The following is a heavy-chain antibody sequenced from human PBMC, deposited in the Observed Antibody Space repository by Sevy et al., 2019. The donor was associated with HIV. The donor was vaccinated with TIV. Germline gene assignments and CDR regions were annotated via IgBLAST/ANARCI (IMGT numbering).Heavy chain of an antibody. V-gene: IGHV3-21*01. CDR2: ISSSSYI. CDR3: AREDDYVWGSYRPLDY. D-gene: IGHD3-16*02. J-gene: IGHJ4*02. CDR1: GFTFSSYS. Sequence: GGSLRLSCAASGFTFSSYSMNWVRQAPGKGLEWVSSISSSSYIYYADSVKGRFTISRDNAKNSRYLQMNSLRAEDTTVYYCAREDDYVWGSYRPLDYWGQGTLVTVSS.